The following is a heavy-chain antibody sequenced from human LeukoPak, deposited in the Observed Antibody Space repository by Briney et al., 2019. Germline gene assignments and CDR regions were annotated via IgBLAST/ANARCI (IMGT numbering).Heavy chain of an antibody. J-gene: IGHJ4*02. V-gene: IGHV3-9*01. CDR2: ISWNSGSI. D-gene: IGHD2-2*01. CDR3: AKDAQYQLLYYFDY. CDR1: GFTFDDYA. Sequence: GGSLRLSCAASGFTFDDYAMHWVRQAPGKGLEWVSGISWNSGSIGYADSVKGRFTISRDNAKNSLYLQMNSLRAEDTALYYCAKDAQYQLLYYFDYWGQGTLVTVSS.